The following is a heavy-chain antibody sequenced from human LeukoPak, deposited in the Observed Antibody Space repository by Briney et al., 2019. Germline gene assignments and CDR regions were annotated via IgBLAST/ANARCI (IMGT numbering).Heavy chain of an antibody. Sequence: SETLSLTCTVSGGSISSSSYYWGWIRQPPGKGLEWIGSIYYSGSTYYNPSLKSRVTISVDTSKNQFSLKLSSVTAADTAVYYCARDTSELAPFDYWGQGTLVTVS. CDR2: IYYSGST. CDR1: GGSISSSSYY. V-gene: IGHV4-39*07. CDR3: ARDTSELAPFDY. D-gene: IGHD1-26*01. J-gene: IGHJ4*02.